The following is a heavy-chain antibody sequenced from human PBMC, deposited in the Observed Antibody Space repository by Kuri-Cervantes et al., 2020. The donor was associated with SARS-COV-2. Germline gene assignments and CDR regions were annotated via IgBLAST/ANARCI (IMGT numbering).Heavy chain of an antibody. CDR3: ARVPNSGRYCYYYMDV. V-gene: IGHV3-7*01. J-gene: IGHJ6*03. CDR1: GFTFSSYW. D-gene: IGHD6-25*01. CDR2: IKQDGSEK. Sequence: GGSLRLSCAASGFTFSSYWMSWVRQAPGKGLEWVANIKQDGSEKYYVDSVKGRFTISRDNAKNSLYLQMNSLRAEDTAVYYCARVPNSGRYCYYYMDVWGKGTTVTVSS.